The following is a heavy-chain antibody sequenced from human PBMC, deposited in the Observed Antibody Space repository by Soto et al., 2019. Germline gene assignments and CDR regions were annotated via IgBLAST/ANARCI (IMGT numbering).Heavy chain of an antibody. CDR1: GGSFSGHY. CDR2: INQSGST. J-gene: IGHJ4*02. Sequence: LSETLSLTCAVYGGSFSGHYWSWIRQTPGKGLEWIGEINQSGSTNYNPSLKSRVTISIDTSKNQFSLKLSSVTAADTAVYYCARGGLELGNFNFAYWGQGTLVTVSS. CDR3: ARGGLELGNFNFAY. V-gene: IGHV4-34*01. D-gene: IGHD1-7*01.